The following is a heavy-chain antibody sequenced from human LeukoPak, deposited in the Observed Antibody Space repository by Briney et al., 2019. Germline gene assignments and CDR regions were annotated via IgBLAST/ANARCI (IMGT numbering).Heavy chain of an antibody. V-gene: IGHV1-69*06. CDR3: ARVGQNYYYYMDV. CDR2: TIPIFGTA. CDR1: GYTFSGYY. J-gene: IGHJ6*03. Sequence: SVKVSCKASGYTFSGYYMHWARQAPGQGLEWMGGTIPIFGTANYAQKFQGRVTITADKSTSTAYMELSSLRSEDTAVYYCARVGQNYYYYMDVWGKGTTVTVSS.